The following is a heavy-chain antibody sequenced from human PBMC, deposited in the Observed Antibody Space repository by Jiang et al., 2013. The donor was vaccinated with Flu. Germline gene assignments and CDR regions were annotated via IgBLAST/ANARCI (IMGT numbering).Heavy chain of an antibody. J-gene: IGHJ1*01. D-gene: IGHD2-15*01. V-gene: IGHV1-46*01. Sequence: MHWVRQAPGQGLEWMGIINPSGGSTSYAQKFQGRVTMTRDTSTSTVYMELSSLRSEDTAVYYCASYCSGGSCQPGYFQHWGQGTLVTVSS. CDR3: ASYCSGGSCQPGYFQH. CDR2: INPSGGST.